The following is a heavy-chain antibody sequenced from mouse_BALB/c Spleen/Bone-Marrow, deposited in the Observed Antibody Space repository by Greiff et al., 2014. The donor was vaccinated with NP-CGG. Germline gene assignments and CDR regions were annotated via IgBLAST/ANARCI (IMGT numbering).Heavy chain of an antibody. CDR3: ARDNYYDYDGFAH. CDR1: GFTFSSYG. Sequence: EVKLMESGGGLVQPGGSLKISCAASGFTFSSYGMSWVRQTPDKRLDLVATINSNGGSTYYPDSVKGRFTISRDNAKNTLYLQMSSLKSEDTAMYYCARDNYYDYDGFAHWGQGTLVTVSA. V-gene: IGHV5-6-3*01. CDR2: INSNGGST. J-gene: IGHJ3*01. D-gene: IGHD2-4*01.